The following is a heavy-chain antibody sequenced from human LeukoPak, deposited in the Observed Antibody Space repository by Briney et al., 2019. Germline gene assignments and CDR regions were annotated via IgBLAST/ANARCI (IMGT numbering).Heavy chain of an antibody. J-gene: IGHJ4*02. CDR2: ISPSADIK. CDR3: AKDDAWLRFGE. V-gene: IGHV3-23*01. D-gene: IGHD3-10*01. Sequence: GGSLRLSCAASGFTFSSYGMNWVRQAPGKGLEWVSGISPSADIKYYADSVKGRFTISRDNSKNMLYLEVISLTADDTAVYYCAKDDAWLRFGEWSQGTLVTVSS. CDR1: GFTFSSYG.